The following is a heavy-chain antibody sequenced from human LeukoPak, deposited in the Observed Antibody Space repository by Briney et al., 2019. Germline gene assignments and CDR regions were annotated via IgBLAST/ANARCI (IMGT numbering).Heavy chain of an antibody. CDR1: GYTFTSYG. CDR2: ISAYNGNT. Sequence: ASVKVSCKASGYTFTSYGISGVRQAPGQGLEWMGWISAYNGNTNYAQKLQGRVTMTTDTSTSTAYMELRSLRSDDTAVYYCARDMILGAAAAPRAFDIWGQGTMVTVSS. CDR3: ARDMILGAAAAPRAFDI. V-gene: IGHV1-18*01. J-gene: IGHJ3*02. D-gene: IGHD6-13*01.